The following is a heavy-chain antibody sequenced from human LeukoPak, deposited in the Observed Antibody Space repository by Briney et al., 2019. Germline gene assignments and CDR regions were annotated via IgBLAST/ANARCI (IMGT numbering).Heavy chain of an antibody. V-gene: IGHV4-59*01. CDR3: ARVESSNPVEAFDI. D-gene: IGHD6-13*01. CDR2: IYYSGST. Sequence: SETLSLTCTVSGGSISSYYWSWIRQPPGKGLEWIGYIYYSGSTNYNPSLKSRVTISVDTSKNQFSLKLSSVTATDTAVYYCARVESSNPVEAFDIWGQGTMVTVSS. J-gene: IGHJ3*02. CDR1: GGSISSYY.